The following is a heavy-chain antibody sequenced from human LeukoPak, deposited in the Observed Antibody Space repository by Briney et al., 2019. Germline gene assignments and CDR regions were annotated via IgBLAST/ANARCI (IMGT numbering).Heavy chain of an antibody. V-gene: IGHV1-2*02. CDR2: INPNSGDT. Sequence: ASVKVSCKASGYTFTGYNMHWVRQAPGQGLEWMGWINPNSGDTIYAQKFQGRVTMTRDTSISTAYMELSSLTSDDTAVYYCVRVKGAGSFYSHWGQGTLVPVSS. J-gene: IGHJ4*02. D-gene: IGHD3-10*01. CDR3: VRVKGAGSFYSH. CDR1: GYTFTGYN.